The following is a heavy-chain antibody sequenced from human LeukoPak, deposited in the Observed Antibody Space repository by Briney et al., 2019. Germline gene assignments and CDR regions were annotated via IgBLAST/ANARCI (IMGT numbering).Heavy chain of an antibody. CDR2: IYYSGST. D-gene: IGHD6-19*01. CDR1: GGSISSYY. V-gene: IGHV4-59*08. Sequence: SETLSLTCTVSGGSISSYYRNWLRQPPGKGLEWIGYIYYSGSTNYNPSLKSRVTISVDTSKNQFSLKLSSVTAADTAVYFCARQLRGEAVAGHLQPFDYWGQGTLVTVSS. J-gene: IGHJ4*02. CDR3: ARQLRGEAVAGHLQPFDY.